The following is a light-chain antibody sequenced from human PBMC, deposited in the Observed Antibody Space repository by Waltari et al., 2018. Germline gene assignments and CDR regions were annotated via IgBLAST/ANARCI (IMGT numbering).Light chain of an antibody. CDR2: DAS. J-gene: IGKJ4*01. CDR1: QSVSSY. V-gene: IGKV3-11*01. Sequence: EVVLTQSPATLSLSPGERATLSCRASQSVSSYLAWYQQKPGQAPRLLIYDASNRVTGIPARFSGSGSGTDFTLTISSLEPEDFAVYYCQQRSNRPLTFGGGTKVEIK. CDR3: QQRSNRPLT.